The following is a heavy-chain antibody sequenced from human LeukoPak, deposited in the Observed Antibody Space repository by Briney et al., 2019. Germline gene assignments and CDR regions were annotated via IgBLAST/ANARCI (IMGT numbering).Heavy chain of an antibody. V-gene: IGHV4-39*07. Sequence: SETLSLTCTVSGGSISSSSYYWGWIRQPPGKGLEWIGSIYYSGSTYYNPSLKSRFTISVDTSKNQFSLKVSSVTAADTAVYSCARDTGYFDYWGQGTLVTVSS. D-gene: IGHD3-10*01. CDR3: ARDTGYFDY. CDR1: GGSISSSSYY. CDR2: IYYSGST. J-gene: IGHJ4*02.